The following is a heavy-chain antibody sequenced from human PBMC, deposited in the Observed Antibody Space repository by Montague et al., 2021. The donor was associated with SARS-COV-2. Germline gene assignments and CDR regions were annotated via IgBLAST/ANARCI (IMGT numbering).Heavy chain of an antibody. CDR3: ARKEMKYSSIWSTGGNWLDP. D-gene: IGHD6-13*01. CDR2: MYYSGST. J-gene: IGHJ5*02. V-gene: IGHV4-39*01. CDR1: GGSISSSSYY. Sequence: SETLSLTCTVAGGSISSSSYYWGWIRQPPGKGLEWIGSMYYSGSTYYNPSLKSRVTISVDTSKNQFSLKLSSVTAADTAVYYCARKEMKYSSIWSTGGNWLDPWGQGTLVTVSS.